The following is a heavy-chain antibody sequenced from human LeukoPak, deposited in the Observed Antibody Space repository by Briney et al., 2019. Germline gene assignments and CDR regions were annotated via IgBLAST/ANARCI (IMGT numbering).Heavy chain of an antibody. CDR2: ISSSSSYI. D-gene: IGHD1-26*01. CDR1: GFTFSSYS. Sequence: GGSLRLSCAASGFTFSSYSMNWVRQAPGKGLEWVSSISSSSSYIYYADSVKGRFTISRDNAKNSLYLQMNSLRAEDTAVYYCAREGGWELAPPPYFQHWGQGTLVTISS. V-gene: IGHV3-21*01. CDR3: AREGGWELAPPPYFQH. J-gene: IGHJ1*01.